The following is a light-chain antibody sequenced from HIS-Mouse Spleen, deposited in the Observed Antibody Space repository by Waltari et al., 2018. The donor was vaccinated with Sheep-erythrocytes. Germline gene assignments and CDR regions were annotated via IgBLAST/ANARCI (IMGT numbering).Light chain of an antibody. CDR1: QSISSW. CDR3: QQYNSYSRALT. CDR2: TAS. J-gene: IGKJ4*01. V-gene: IGKV1-5*03. Sequence: DIQMTQSPSTLSASVVDRVTISCRTRQSISSWLAWYQQKLGKAPKLLIYTASSFESGGPSRFGGSGSGTEFTLTISSLQPDDFATYYCQQYNSYSRALTFGGGTK.